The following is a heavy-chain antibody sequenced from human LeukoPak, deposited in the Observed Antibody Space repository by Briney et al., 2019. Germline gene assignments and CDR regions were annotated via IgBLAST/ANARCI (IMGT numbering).Heavy chain of an antibody. D-gene: IGHD5-18*01. CDR3: AKGLTYNYAYQFDY. Sequence: GGSLRLSCAASGFTFSSYAMSWVRQAPGKGLEWVSGISGHGGSKYYADSVKGRFTISRDNSKNTLYLQMNSLRAEDTAVYYCAKGLTYNYAYQFDYWGQGTLVTVSS. CDR2: ISGHGGSK. CDR1: GFTFSSYA. J-gene: IGHJ4*02. V-gene: IGHV3-23*01.